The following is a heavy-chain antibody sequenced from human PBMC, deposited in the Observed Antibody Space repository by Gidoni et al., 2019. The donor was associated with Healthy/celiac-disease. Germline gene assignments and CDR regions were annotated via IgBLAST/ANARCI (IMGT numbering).Heavy chain of an antibody. V-gene: IGHV3-21*01. Sequence: EVQLVESGGGLVKPGGSLRLSCAASGFTFSSYSMNWVRQAPGKGLEWVSSISSSSSYIYYADSVKGRFTISRDNAKNSLYLQMNSLRAEDTAVYYCARVKGRPIVGASSFDYWGQGTLVTVSS. J-gene: IGHJ4*02. D-gene: IGHD1-26*01. CDR1: GFTFSSYS. CDR2: ISSSSSYI. CDR3: ARVKGRPIVGASSFDY.